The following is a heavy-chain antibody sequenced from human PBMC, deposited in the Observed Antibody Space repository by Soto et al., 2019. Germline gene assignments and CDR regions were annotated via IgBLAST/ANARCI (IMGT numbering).Heavy chain of an antibody. CDR1: GFTFSSYC. Sequence: GGSLRLSCAASGFTFSSYCMHLVRQAPGKGLEWVSVIWYDGSNKYYADPVKGRFTISRDNSKNTMYLQMNSLRAEDTAVYYCARDLSTTGDCYGMDVWAQGTTVTVSS. V-gene: IGHV3-33*01. D-gene: IGHD1-1*01. J-gene: IGHJ6*02. CDR2: IWYDGSNK. CDR3: ARDLSTTGDCYGMDV.